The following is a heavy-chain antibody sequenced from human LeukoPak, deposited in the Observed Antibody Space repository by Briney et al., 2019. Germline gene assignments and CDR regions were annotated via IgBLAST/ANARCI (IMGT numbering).Heavy chain of an antibody. CDR3: ARGTGYYDSSGYYSFDY. J-gene: IGHJ4*02. CDR2: INHSGST. V-gene: IGHV4-34*01. D-gene: IGHD3-22*01. Sequence: SETLSLTCAVYGGSFSGYYWSWICQPPGKGLEWIGEINHSGSTNYNPSLKSRVTISVDTSKNQFSLKLSSVTAADTAVYYCARGTGYYDSSGYYSFDYWGQGTLVTVSP. CDR1: GGSFSGYY.